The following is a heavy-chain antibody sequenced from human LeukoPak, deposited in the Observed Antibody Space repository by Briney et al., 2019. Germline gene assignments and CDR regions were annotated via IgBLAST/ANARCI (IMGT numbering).Heavy chain of an antibody. Sequence: SETLSLTCTVSGGSISSSSYYWGWIRQPPGKGLEWIGSIYYSGSTYYNPSLKSRVTISVDTSKNQFSLKLSSVTAADTAVYYCASRPMVRGVRGWFDPWGQGTLVIVSS. CDR2: IYYSGST. CDR3: ASRPMVRGVRGWFDP. D-gene: IGHD3-10*01. CDR1: GGSISSSSYY. J-gene: IGHJ5*02. V-gene: IGHV4-39*07.